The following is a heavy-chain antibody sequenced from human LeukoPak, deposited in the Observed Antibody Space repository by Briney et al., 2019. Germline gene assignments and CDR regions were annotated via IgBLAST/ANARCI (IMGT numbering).Heavy chain of an antibody. Sequence: SGPPLVEPTQTFTLTCTFSGISLSPDAVGVGWIRHPPGRALEWLAHHYWNDNRFYSTSLESGLTFTKDTTKNQAALTMTNVYPVDTVTYYCAYQIYSSGWHPFAYWGQGILVTVAS. J-gene: IGHJ4*02. D-gene: IGHD6-25*01. V-gene: IGHV2-5*01. CDR3: AYQIYSSGWHPFAY. CDR1: GISLSPDAVG. CDR2: HYWNDNR.